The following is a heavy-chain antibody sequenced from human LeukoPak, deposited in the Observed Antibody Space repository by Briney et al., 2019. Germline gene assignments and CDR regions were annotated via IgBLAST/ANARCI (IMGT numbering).Heavy chain of an antibody. V-gene: IGHV4-34*01. J-gene: IGHJ4*02. CDR1: GGSFSDYY. D-gene: IGHD3-3*01. CDR2: INHSGST. Sequence: SETLSLTCAVYGGSFSDYYWSWIRQPPGKGLEWIGEINHSGSTNYNPPLKSRVTISVDASKNQFSLKLSSVTAADTAVYYCARFGKHRAGCLDYWGQGTLVTVSS. CDR3: ARFGKHRAGCLDY.